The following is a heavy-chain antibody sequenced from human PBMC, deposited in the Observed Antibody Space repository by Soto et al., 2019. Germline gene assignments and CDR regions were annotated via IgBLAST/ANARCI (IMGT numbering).Heavy chain of an antibody. CDR2: IYHSGST. V-gene: IGHV4-4*02. Sequence: PXGTLSLPCAVSGGCISSSNWWSWVRQPPGKGLEWIGEIYHSGSTNYNPSLKSRVTISVDKSKNQFSLKLSSVTAADTAVYYCARVGVVVVAATGRGYYYGRDGCGQGTTVSVSS. D-gene: IGHD2-15*01. CDR3: ARVGVVVVAATGRGYYYGRDG. J-gene: IGHJ6*01. CDR1: GGCISSSNW.